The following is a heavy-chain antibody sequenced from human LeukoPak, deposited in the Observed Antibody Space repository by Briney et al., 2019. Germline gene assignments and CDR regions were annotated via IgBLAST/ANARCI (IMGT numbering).Heavy chain of an antibody. Sequence: GASMKVSCKASGYTFTGYYMHWVRQAPGQGLEWMGWINPNSGGTNYAQKFQGRVTMTRDTSISTAYMELSRLRSDDTAVYYCARVPLLMVYAVQFDYWGQGTLVTVSS. CDR2: INPNSGGT. J-gene: IGHJ4*02. CDR3: ARVPLLMVYAVQFDY. CDR1: GYTFTGYY. V-gene: IGHV1-2*02. D-gene: IGHD2-8*01.